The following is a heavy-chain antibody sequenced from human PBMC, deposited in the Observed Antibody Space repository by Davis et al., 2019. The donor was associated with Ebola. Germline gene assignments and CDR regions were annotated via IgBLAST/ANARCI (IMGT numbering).Heavy chain of an antibody. CDR2: ISSSSSTI. Sequence: GESLKISCAASGFTFSSYSMNWVRQAPGKGLEWVSSISSSSSTIYYAASVKGRFTVSRDNAKNSLFLQMNSLRGEDAAVYYCARGGRGYDIMTEASLMDVWGKGTTVAVSS. CDR1: GFTFSSYS. CDR3: ARGGRGYDIMTEASLMDV. D-gene: IGHD3-9*01. V-gene: IGHV3-48*01. J-gene: IGHJ6*04.